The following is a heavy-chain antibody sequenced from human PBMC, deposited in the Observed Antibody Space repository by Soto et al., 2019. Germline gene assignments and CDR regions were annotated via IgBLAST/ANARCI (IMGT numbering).Heavy chain of an antibody. CDR3: ARDQSAMIVVGHFDY. J-gene: IGHJ4*02. D-gene: IGHD3-22*01. Sequence: GGSLRLSCAASGFTFSSYGMHWVRQAPGKGLEWVAVIWYDGSNKYYADSVKGRFTISRDNSKNTLYLQMNSLRAEDTAVYYCARDQSAMIVVGHFDYWGQGTLVTVSS. V-gene: IGHV3-33*01. CDR1: GFTFSSYG. CDR2: IWYDGSNK.